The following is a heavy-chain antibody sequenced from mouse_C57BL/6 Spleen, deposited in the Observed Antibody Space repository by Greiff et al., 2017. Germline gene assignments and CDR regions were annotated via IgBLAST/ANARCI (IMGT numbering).Heavy chain of an antibody. CDR1: GFNIKDYY. D-gene: IGHD2-1*01. J-gene: IGHJ4*01. CDR2: IDPEDGET. Sequence: VPLQQSGAELVKPGASVKLSCTASGFNIKDYYMHWVKQRTEQGLEWIGRIDPEDGETQYAPSFQGKATITADTSSNTAYLQLNSLTSEDTAVYYCARDGKDYYAMDYWGQGTSVTVSS. V-gene: IGHV14-2*01. CDR3: ARDGKDYYAMDY.